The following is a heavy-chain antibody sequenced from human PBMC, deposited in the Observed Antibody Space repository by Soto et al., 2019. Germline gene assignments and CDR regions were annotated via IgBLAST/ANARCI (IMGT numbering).Heavy chain of an antibody. J-gene: IGHJ5*02. CDR2: IYHTGTT. CDR3: ARGINYYDSSGDSWFDP. V-gene: IGHV4-30-2*01. Sequence: TLALTRTVPGVSINRRDSSWTWIRQPPGKGLEWIGYIYHTGTTYYNMSLKSRVTISVDRSKNQFSLKLSSVTAADTAAYYCARGINYYDSSGDSWFDPWGQGTLVTVS. CDR1: GVSINRRDSS. D-gene: IGHD3-22*01.